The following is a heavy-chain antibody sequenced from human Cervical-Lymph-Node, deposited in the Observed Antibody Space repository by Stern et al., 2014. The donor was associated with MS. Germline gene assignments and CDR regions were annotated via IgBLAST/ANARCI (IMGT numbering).Heavy chain of an antibody. D-gene: IGHD4-17*01. CDR1: GFSLSTSGVG. CDR3: AHTTVTFDEAYGLDV. V-gene: IGHV2-5*02. J-gene: IGHJ6*02. CDR2: IYWDDDE. Sequence: QVTLRESGPTLVKPTQTLTLTCTFSGFSLSTSGVGVGWIRQPPGKALEWLAVIYWDDDERDSPSLKSRLTITKDTSKNQVVLTMANMDPVDTATYYCAHTTVTFDEAYGLDVWGQGTTVTVSS.